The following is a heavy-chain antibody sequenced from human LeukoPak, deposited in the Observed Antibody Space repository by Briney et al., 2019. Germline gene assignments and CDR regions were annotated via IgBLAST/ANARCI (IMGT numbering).Heavy chain of an antibody. CDR3: ARYYGSGSYGYYYYGMDV. CDR1: GGSISSGGYY. D-gene: IGHD3-10*01. CDR2: IYYSGST. J-gene: IGHJ6*02. Sequence: SETLSLTCTVSGGSISSGGYYWSWIRQHPGKGLEWIGYIYYSGSTYYNPSLKSRVTISVDTSKNQFSLKLSSVTAADAAVYYCARYYGSGSYGYYYYGMDVWGQGTTVTVSS. V-gene: IGHV4-31*03.